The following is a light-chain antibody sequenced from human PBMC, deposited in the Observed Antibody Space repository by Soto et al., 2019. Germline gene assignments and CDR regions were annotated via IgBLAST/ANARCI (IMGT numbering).Light chain of an antibody. V-gene: IGLV4-69*01. CDR2: LNSDGSH. CDR3: QTWGTGIQV. J-gene: IGLJ3*02. CDR1: SGHSSYA. Sequence: QLVLTQSPSASASLGASVRLTCTLSSGHSSYAIAWHQQQPEKGPRYLMNLNSDGSHSKGDGIPDRFSGSSSGAERYLTISSLQSEDEADCYCQTWGTGIQVFGGGTQLTVL.